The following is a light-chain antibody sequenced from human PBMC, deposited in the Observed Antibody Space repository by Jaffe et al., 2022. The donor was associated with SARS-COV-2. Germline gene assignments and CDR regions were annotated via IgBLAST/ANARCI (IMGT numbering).Light chain of an antibody. V-gene: IGLV3-1*01. CDR1: KMRDKF. CDR2: QDN. J-gene: IGLJ3*02. CDR3: QVWDSSTVV. Sequence: SYELTQPPSVSVSPGQTATITCSGDKMRDKFASWYQQKPGQSPVVVIYQDNKRPSGIPERFSGSNSGNTATLTISGTQAMDEADYFCQVWDSSTVVFGGGSKLTVL.